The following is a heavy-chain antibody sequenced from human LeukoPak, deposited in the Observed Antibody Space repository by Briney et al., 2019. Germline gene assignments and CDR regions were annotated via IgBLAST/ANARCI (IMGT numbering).Heavy chain of an antibody. J-gene: IGHJ4*02. V-gene: IGHV3-23*01. D-gene: IGHD6-19*01. CDR2: INKSGGGT. CDR3: AKVTWSSSDSDY. CDR1: GFTFSSYD. Sequence: GGSLRLSCAASGFTFSSYDMSWVRQAPGKGLEWVSGINKSGGGTYYADSVKGRFTMSRDNSKNTLFLQMNSLRAEDTAVYYCAKVTWSSSDSDYWGQGTLVTVSS.